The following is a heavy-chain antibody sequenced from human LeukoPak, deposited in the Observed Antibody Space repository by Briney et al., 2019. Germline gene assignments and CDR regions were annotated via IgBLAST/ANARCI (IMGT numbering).Heavy chain of an antibody. CDR1: GFTVSSNY. CDR3: ARYSSSWYSPFDY. J-gene: IGHJ4*02. Sequence: QPRGSLRLSCAASGFTVSSNYMSWVRQAPGKGLEWVSVIYSGGSTYYADSVKGRFTISRDNSKNTLYLQMNSLRAEDTAMYYCARYSSSWYSPFDYWGQGTLVTVSS. V-gene: IGHV3-53*01. CDR2: IYSGGST. D-gene: IGHD6-13*01.